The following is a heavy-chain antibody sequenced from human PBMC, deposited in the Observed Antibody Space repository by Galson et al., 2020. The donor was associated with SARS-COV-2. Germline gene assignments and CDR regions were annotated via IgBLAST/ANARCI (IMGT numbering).Heavy chain of an antibody. CDR1: GFSLTTTGVG. V-gene: IGHV2-5*02. J-gene: IGHJ4*02. D-gene: IGHD6-19*01. Sequence: SGPTLVKPTQTLTLTCTFSGFSLTTTGVGVGWIRQPPGKVLEWLGIIYWDGDKRYSPSLKSRLTITKDTSKDQVVLTMTNVDPADTATYYCTHTRWLQLAIDYWGQGTQVTVSS. CDR2: IYWDGDK. CDR3: THTRWLQLAIDY.